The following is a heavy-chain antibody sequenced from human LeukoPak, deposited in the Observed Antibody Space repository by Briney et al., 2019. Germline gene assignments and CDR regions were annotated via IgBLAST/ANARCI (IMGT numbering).Heavy chain of an antibody. J-gene: IGHJ4*02. CDR1: GGSFSDFY. D-gene: IGHD5-12*01. Sequence: PSETLSLTCAVSGGSFSDFYWSWVRQAPGKGLEWIGEVNHSGRTIDNPSLQSRVTISVDTSKNQFSLKLSSVTAADTAVYYCARLHSGYDLYYFDYWGQGTLVTVSS. CDR3: ARLHSGYDLYYFDY. V-gene: IGHV4-34*01. CDR2: VNHSGRT.